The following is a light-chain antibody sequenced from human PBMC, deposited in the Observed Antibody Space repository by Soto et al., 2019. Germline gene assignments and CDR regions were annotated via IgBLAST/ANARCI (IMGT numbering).Light chain of an antibody. J-gene: IGKJ2*01. CDR2: AAS. Sequence: DIQMTQSPSSLSASVGDRVTITCRASQSISNYLNWYQQKPGKAPKLLIYAASSLESGVPTRFSASGSGTDFTLTISSLQPEDFATYYCQQSYSSPMYTFGQ. CDR1: QSISNY. CDR3: QQSYSSPMYT. V-gene: IGKV1-39*01.